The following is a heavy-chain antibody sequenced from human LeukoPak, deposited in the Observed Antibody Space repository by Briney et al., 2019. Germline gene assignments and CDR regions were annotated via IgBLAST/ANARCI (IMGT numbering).Heavy chain of an antibody. Sequence: TSETLSLTCAVYGGSFSDYYWSWTRQPPGKGLEWIEEINHSGSTNYNPSLKSRVTISVDTSKNQFSLKLSSVTAADTAVYHCARGRSRYCSSTSCLRGMDVWGQGTTVTVSS. J-gene: IGHJ6*02. CDR1: GGSFSDYY. V-gene: IGHV4-34*01. CDR3: ARGRSRYCSSTSCLRGMDV. CDR2: INHSGST. D-gene: IGHD2-2*01.